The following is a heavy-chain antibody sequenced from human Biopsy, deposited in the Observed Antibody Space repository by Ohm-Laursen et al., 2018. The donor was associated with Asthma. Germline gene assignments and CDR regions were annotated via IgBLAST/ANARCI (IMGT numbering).Heavy chain of an antibody. CDR1: GYPFIGYH. CDR2: ISAYNGNT. V-gene: IGHV1-18*04. CDR3: ARDGPVGAPSDY. J-gene: IGHJ4*02. Sequence: ASVKVSCKASGYPFIGYHIHWMRQAPGQGLEWMGWISAYNGNTNYAQKLQGRVTMTTDTSTSTAYVELRSLRSDDTAVYYCARDGPVGAPSDYWGQGTLVTVSS. D-gene: IGHD1-26*01.